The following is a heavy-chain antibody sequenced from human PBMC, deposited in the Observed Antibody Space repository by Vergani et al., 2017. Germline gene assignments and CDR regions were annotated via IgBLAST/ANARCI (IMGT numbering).Heavy chain of an antibody. D-gene: IGHD2-15*01. J-gene: IGHJ6*02. CDR3: ARELLLPYYYYGMDV. Sequence: QVQLVESGGGLVKPGGSLRLSCAASGFTFSDYYMSWIRQAPGKGLEWVSYISSSGRTIYYADSVKGRFTIARDNAKNSLYLQMNSLGAEDTAVSYCARELLLPYYYYGMDVWGQGTTVTVSS. CDR1: GFTFSDYY. V-gene: IGHV3-11*01. CDR2: ISSSGRTI.